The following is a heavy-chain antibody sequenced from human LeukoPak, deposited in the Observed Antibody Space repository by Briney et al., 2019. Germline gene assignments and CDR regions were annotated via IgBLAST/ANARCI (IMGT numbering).Heavy chain of an antibody. D-gene: IGHD3-10*01. CDR3: AKDSGFRDYYGSGSFVY. J-gene: IGHJ4*02. CDR1: GFGFSVLT. Sequence: GGSLRLSCAASGFGFSVLTMNWVRQAPGKGLEWVAVISYDGSNKYYADSVKGRFTISRDNSKSTLYLQMNSLRAEDTAVYHCAKDSGFRDYYGSGSFVYWGQGTLVTVSS. V-gene: IGHV3-30*18. CDR2: ISYDGSNK.